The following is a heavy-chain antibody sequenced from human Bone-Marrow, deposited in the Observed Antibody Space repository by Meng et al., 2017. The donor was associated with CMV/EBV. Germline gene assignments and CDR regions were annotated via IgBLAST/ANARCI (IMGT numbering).Heavy chain of an antibody. Sequence: GGSLRLSCAASGFTFSSYSMNWVRQAPGKGLEWVSSISSSSSYIYYADSVKGRFTISRDNAKNSLYLQMNSLRAEDTAVYYCAREGYDFWSGYYLYYYYGMDVWGQGTTVTVSS. D-gene: IGHD3-3*01. CDR1: GFTFSSYS. CDR2: ISSSSSYI. J-gene: IGHJ6*02. CDR3: AREGYDFWSGYYLYYYYGMDV. V-gene: IGHV3-21*01.